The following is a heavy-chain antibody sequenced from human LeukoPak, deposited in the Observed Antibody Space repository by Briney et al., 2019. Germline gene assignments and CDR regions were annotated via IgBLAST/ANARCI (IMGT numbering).Heavy chain of an antibody. J-gene: IGHJ4*02. CDR1: GFTFSSYA. CDR2: ISGSGGST. V-gene: IGHV3-23*01. CDR3: AKVDTAMVPNFDY. D-gene: IGHD5-18*01. Sequence: GGSLRLSCAASGFTFSSYAMSWVRQAPGKGLGGVSAISGSGGSTYYADSVKGRFTISRDNSKNTLYLQMNSLRAEDTAVYYCAKVDTAMVPNFDYWGQGTLVTVSS.